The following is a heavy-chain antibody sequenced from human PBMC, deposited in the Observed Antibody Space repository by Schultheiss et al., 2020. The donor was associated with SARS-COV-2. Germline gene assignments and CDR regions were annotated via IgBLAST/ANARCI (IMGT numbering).Heavy chain of an antibody. CDR2: INWNGGST. J-gene: IGHJ6*02. D-gene: IGHD6-6*01. CDR1: GFTFDDYG. CDR3: ARGSGSSVGFDYYYYGMDV. Sequence: GGSLSLSCAASGFTFDDYGMSWVRQAPGKGLEWVSGINWNGGSTGYADSVKGRFTISRDNAKNSLYLQMNSLRAEDTAVYYCARGSGSSVGFDYYYYGMDVWGQGTTVTVSS. V-gene: IGHV3-20*04.